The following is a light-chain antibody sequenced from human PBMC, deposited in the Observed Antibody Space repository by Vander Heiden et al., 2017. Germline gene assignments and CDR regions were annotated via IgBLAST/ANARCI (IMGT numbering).Light chain of an antibody. J-gene: IGLJ2*01. CDR1: TGAFTSSHY. CDR3: SLFYSGAYLV. V-gene: IGLV7-46*01. CDR2: EIS. Sequence: QAVATQAPSLTVSPGGTVALTCPPHTGAFTSSHYPYWFQQKPGQAPRTLIYEISNKHSWTPARFSGSLLGGKAALTLSGAQSEDEAEYYCSLFYSGAYLVFGGGTKLTVL.